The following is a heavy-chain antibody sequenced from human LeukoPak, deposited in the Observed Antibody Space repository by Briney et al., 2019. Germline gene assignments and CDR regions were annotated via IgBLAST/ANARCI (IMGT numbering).Heavy chain of an antibody. CDR3: ARDPGSYGDAFDI. CDR1: GYTFTNYG. J-gene: IGHJ3*02. Sequence: GASVKVSCKASGYTFTNYGISWVRQAPGQGLEWMGWISAYSGDTNYAQKFQGRVTMTRDTSTSTAYMELRSLRSDDTAVYYCARDPGSYGDAFDIWGQGTVVTVSA. D-gene: IGHD3-16*01. CDR2: ISAYSGDT. V-gene: IGHV1-18*01.